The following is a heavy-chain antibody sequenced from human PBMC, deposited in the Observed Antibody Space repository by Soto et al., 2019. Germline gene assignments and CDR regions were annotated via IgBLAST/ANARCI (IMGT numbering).Heavy chain of an antibody. CDR1: GFSLSTSGVG. J-gene: IGHJ4*02. CDR3: AHVSVSVAYDDILTGYYDD. V-gene: IGHV2-5*02. Sequence: QITLKESGPTLVKPTQTLTLTCTFSGFSLSTSGVGVGWLRQPPGKALEWLALIYWDDDKLYSPSLKSRLTITKDPTKDQVVVTITNMDPGDTSSYYCAHVSVSVAYDDILTGYYDDRGQGTLVTVSS. CDR2: IYWDDDK. D-gene: IGHD3-9*01.